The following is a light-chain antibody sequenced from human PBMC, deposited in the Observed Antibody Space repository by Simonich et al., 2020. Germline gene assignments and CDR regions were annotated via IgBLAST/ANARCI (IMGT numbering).Light chain of an antibody. CDR1: QSLVHSDGNNY. J-gene: IGKJ4*01. CDR3: MQGTHWPPT. V-gene: IGKV2-30*02. CDR2: KVS. Sequence: DVVMTQSPLSLPVTLGQPASISCRSSQSLVHSDGNNYLNLFKQRPGQSPRRLIYKVSNRDSGVPDRFSGSGSGTDFTLKISRVEAEDVGVYYCMQGTHWPPTFGGGTKVEIK.